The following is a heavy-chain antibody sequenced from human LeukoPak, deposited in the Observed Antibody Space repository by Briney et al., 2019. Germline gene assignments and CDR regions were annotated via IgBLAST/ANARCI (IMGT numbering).Heavy chain of an antibody. D-gene: IGHD3-10*01. CDR3: ARDQYGSGTYSPFTYWFDP. V-gene: IGHV4-59*12. CDR2: IYYSGST. Sequence: SETLSLTCTVSGGSISSYYWSWIRQPPGKGLEWIGYIYYSGSTNYNPSLKSRVTISVDTSKNQFSLKLNSVTAADTAVYYCARDQYGSGTYSPFTYWFDPWGQGTLVTVSS. CDR1: GGSISSYY. J-gene: IGHJ5*02.